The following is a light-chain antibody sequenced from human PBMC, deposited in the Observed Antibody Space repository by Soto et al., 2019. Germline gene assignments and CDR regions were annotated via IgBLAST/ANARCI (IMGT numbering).Light chain of an antibody. CDR3: QQYGRP. CDR1: QSVSSTY. Sequence: EIVLTQSPRTLSLSPGHSDALSCRASQSVSSTYLAWYPQKAGQAPRLLSHGASSRATGIPDRFSGSGSGTDFTLTISTLEPEDFAVYHCQQYGRPFGQGTKGDIK. J-gene: IGKJ1*01. V-gene: IGKV3-20*01. CDR2: GAS.